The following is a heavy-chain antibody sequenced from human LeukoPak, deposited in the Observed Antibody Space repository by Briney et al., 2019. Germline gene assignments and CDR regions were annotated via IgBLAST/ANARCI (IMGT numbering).Heavy chain of an antibody. V-gene: IGHV1-8*01. CDR2: MNPNSGNT. CDR3: ARVVARSSWYVEYYYYYYMDV. Sequence: GASVKVSCKASGYTFTSYDINWVRLATGQGLEWMGWMNPNSGNTGYAQKFQGRVTMTRNTSISTAYMELSSLRSEDTAVYYCARVVARSSWYVEYYYYYYMDVWGKGTTVTVSS. CDR1: GYTFTSYD. J-gene: IGHJ6*03. D-gene: IGHD6-13*01.